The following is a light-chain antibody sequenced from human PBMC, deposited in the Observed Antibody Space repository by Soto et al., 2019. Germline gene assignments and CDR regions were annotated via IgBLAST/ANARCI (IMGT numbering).Light chain of an antibody. CDR1: SSDVGGYNY. V-gene: IGLV2-11*01. CDR2: DVN. CDR3: SSFTTSHTYV. J-gene: IGLJ1*01. Sequence: QSVLTQPRSVSGSPGQSVTISCTGTSSDVGGYNYVSWYQQHPGKAPKLMIYDVNKRPSGVPDRFSGSKSGNTASLTISGLQAEDEADYYCSSFTTSHTYVFGTGTKLTVL.